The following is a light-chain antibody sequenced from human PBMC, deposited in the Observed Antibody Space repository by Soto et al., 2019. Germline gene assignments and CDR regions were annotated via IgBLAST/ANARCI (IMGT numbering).Light chain of an antibody. V-gene: IGLV2-23*01. Sequence: QSALTQPASVSGSPGQSITISCTGTSSDVGSYVLVSWYQQYPGKAPKLMIYEGTKRPSGVSNRFSASKSGNTASLTISGLQAEDEADYYCCSYAGSGTYVLFGGGTKLTVL. CDR1: SSDVGSYVL. J-gene: IGLJ2*01. CDR2: EGT. CDR3: CSYAGSGTYVL.